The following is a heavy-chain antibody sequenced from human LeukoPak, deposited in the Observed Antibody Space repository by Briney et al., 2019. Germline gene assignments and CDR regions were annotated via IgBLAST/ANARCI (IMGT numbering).Heavy chain of an antibody. J-gene: IGHJ4*02. CDR1: GGSISSGGYS. Sequence: PSETLSLTCAVSGGSISSGGYSWSWIRQPPGKGLEWIGYIYHSGSTYYNPSLKSRVTISVDRSKNQFSLKLSSVTAADTAVYYCARATILRSTPGYFDYWGQGTLVTVSS. CDR3: ARATILRSTPGYFDY. V-gene: IGHV4-30-2*01. D-gene: IGHD4-17*01. CDR2: IYHSGST.